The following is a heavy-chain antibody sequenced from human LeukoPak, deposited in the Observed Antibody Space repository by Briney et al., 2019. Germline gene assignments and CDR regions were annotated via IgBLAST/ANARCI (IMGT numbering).Heavy chain of an antibody. CDR1: GFTFSSYG. V-gene: IGHV3-30*02. CDR3: ARHTGAAVDYMDV. D-gene: IGHD7-27*01. CDR2: LRYDGSNK. Sequence: GSLRLSCAASGFTFSSYGMHWVGQAPGKGLEWVAFLRYDGSNKYYADSVKGRFTISRDNSKNTLYLQMNSLRAEDTAVYYCARHTGAAVDYMDVWDKGTTVTVSS. J-gene: IGHJ6*03.